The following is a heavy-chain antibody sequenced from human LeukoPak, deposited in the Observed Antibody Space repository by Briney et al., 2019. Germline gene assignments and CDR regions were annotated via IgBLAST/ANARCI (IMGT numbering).Heavy chain of an antibody. Sequence: SETLSLTCAVSGYSISSSYYWGWIRQPPGKGLEWIGSIYYSGSTYYNPSLKSRVTISVDTSKNQFSLKLSSVTAADTAVYYCARIYDSSGYYPGSYWYFDLWGRGTLVTVSS. CDR1: GYSISSSYY. CDR3: ARIYDSSGYYPGSYWYFDL. V-gene: IGHV4-38-2*01. CDR2: IYYSGST. D-gene: IGHD3-22*01. J-gene: IGHJ2*01.